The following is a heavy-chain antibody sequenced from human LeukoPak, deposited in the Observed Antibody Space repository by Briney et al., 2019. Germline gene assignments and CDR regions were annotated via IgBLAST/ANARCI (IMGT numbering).Heavy chain of an antibody. CDR2: ISYDGSNK. J-gene: IGHJ4*02. Sequence: GESLRLSCAASGFTFSSCGMHWVRQAPGKGLEWVAVISYDGSNKYYAGSVKGRFTISRDNSKSTLYLQMNSLRAEDTAVYYCARVRPGSNHVDFDYWGQGTLVTVSS. CDR1: GFTFSSCG. D-gene: IGHD1-14*01. CDR3: ARVRPGSNHVDFDY. V-gene: IGHV3-33*05.